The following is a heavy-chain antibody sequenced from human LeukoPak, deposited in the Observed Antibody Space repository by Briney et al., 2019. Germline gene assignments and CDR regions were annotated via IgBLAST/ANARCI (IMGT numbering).Heavy chain of an antibody. CDR1: GFTFSSYA. J-gene: IGHJ4*02. Sequence: GGSLRLSCAASGFTFSSYAMSSVRQAPGKGLEWVSAISGSGGSTYYADSVKGRFTISRDNSKNTLYLQMNSLRAEDTAVYYCAKDRVKAGYDFWSGYSRSKDYWGQGTLVTVSS. V-gene: IGHV3-23*01. CDR2: ISGSGGST. CDR3: AKDRVKAGYDFWSGYSRSKDY. D-gene: IGHD3-3*01.